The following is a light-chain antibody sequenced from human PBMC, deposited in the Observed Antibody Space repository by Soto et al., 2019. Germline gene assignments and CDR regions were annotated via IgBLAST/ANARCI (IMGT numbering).Light chain of an antibody. Sequence: EIELTQSPATLSLSPGETATLSCRASQNVDKFLAWYQQRPGQPPRLLIFDSSNRATGVPVRFSGSGSGTVFTLTLGSLEPEDSAVYYCQQRKNWPPITFGQGKRLEIK. J-gene: IGKJ5*01. CDR3: QQRKNWPPIT. CDR2: DSS. V-gene: IGKV3-11*01. CDR1: QNVDKF.